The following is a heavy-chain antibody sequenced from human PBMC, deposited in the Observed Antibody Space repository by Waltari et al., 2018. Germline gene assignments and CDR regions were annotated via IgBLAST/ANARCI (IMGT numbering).Heavy chain of an antibody. V-gene: IGHV1-69-2*01. CDR2: VDPEDGET. CDR3: ATGRGWYGH. J-gene: IGHJ5*02. D-gene: IGHD3-10*01. CDR1: GYTFTDPF. Sequence: EVQLIQSGAELKKPGAPVKVSFKISGYTFTDPFMHWVRQAPGKGPEWMGFVDPEDGETIYAEKFQDRVTITADTSIDTAYMELSSLRSDDTAMYYCATGRGWYGHWGQGTLVTVSA.